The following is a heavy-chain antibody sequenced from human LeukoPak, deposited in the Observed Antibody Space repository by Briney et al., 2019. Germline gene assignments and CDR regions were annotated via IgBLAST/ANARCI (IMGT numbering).Heavy chain of an antibody. CDR1: GYTFTAYY. Sequence: GASVKVSCKASGYTFTAYYIHWVRQAPGQGLEWMGWINPNSGGTNYAQKSQGRVTMTRGTSISTAYMELSRLRSDDTAVYFCARRCDTSSYYTYYFDYWGQGTLVTVS. CDR3: ARRCDTSSYYTYYFDY. V-gene: IGHV1-2*02. D-gene: IGHD3-22*01. J-gene: IGHJ4*02. CDR2: INPNSGGT.